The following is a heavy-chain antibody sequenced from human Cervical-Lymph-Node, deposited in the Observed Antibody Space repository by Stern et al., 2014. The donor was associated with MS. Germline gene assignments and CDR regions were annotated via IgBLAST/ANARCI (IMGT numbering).Heavy chain of an antibody. V-gene: IGHV4-59*01. J-gene: IGHJ1*01. Sequence: VQLVESGPGLVKPSETLSLTCTVSGGSIGRYYWSWVRQPPGQSLEWIGYIYHNGNTNYNPSLKSRVSMSVDTSKNQFSLNLTSVTAADTAVYYCTRDGRSSLSEYFQTWGQGSLVTVSS. CDR2: IYHNGNT. CDR3: TRDGRSSLSEYFQT. D-gene: IGHD6-6*01. CDR1: GGSIGRYY.